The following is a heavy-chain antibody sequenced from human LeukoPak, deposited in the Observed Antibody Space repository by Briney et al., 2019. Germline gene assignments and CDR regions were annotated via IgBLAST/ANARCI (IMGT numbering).Heavy chain of an antibody. CDR3: ARKGQTYYDFWSGYLWFDP. CDR1: GGSFSGYY. CDR2: INHSGST. D-gene: IGHD3-3*01. J-gene: IGHJ5*02. Sequence: PSETLSLTCAVYGGSFSGYYWSWIRQPPGKGLEWIGEINHSGSTNYNPSLKSRVTISVDTSKYQFSLKLSSVTAADTAVYYCARKGQTYYDFWSGYLWFDPWGQGTLVTVSS. V-gene: IGHV4-34*01.